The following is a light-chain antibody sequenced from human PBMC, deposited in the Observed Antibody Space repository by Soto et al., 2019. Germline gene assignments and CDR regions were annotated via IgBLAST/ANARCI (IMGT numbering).Light chain of an antibody. CDR3: SSYTSSSTLYV. V-gene: IGLV2-14*01. CDR1: SSDVGGYNY. J-gene: IGLJ1*01. Sequence: QSVLAQPASVSGSPGQSITISCTGTSSDVGGYNYVSWYQQHPGKAPKLVIYEVSSRPSGVSNRFSGSKSGNTASRTISGLQAVDEADYYCSSYTSSSTLYVFGTGTKVTVL. CDR2: EVS.